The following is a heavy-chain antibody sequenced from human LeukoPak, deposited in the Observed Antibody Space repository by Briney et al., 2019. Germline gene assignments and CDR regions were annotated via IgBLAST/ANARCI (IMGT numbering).Heavy chain of an antibody. Sequence: ASVKVSCKASGYTFTGYYMHWVRQAPGQGLEWMGRINPNSGGTNYAQKFQGRVTMTRDTSISTAYMELSRLGSDDTAVYYCARGLAPQYSSGWYSYFDYWGQGTLVTASS. D-gene: IGHD6-19*01. CDR3: ARGLAPQYSSGWYSYFDY. CDR1: GYTFTGYY. CDR2: INPNSGGT. V-gene: IGHV1-2*06. J-gene: IGHJ4*02.